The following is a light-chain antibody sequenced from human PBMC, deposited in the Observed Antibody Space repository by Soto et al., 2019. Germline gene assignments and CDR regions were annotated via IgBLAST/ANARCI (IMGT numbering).Light chain of an antibody. CDR1: TGAVTSDFH. CDR2: STS. V-gene: IGLV7-43*01. J-gene: IGLJ1*01. CDR3: LLYHSGTYV. Sequence: QAVVTQEPSLTVSPGGTVTLTCGSSTGAVTSDFHPNGFQQKPGQAPRAMIYSTSNKHSWTTARFSGSLLGGKAALTVSGDQREDETEYYCLLYHSGTYVFGTGTKLTVL.